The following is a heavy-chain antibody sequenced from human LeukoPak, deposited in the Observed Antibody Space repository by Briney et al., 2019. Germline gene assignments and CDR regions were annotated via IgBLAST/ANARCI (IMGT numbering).Heavy chain of an antibody. V-gene: IGHV3-7*01. Sequence: GGSLRLSCAASGFTFSSYWMSWVRQAPGKGLEWVANIKQDGSEKYYVDSVKGRFTISRDNAKNSLYLQMNSLRAEGTAVYYCASLVYYDSSGRSYNWFDPWGQGTLVTVSS. CDR1: GFTFSSYW. D-gene: IGHD3-22*01. J-gene: IGHJ5*02. CDR2: IKQDGSEK. CDR3: ASLVYYDSSGRSYNWFDP.